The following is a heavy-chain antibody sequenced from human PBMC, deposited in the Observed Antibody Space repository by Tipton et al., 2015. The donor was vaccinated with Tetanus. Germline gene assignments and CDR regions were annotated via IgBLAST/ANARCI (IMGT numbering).Heavy chain of an antibody. Sequence: TLSLTCSVSGFAISNYYWSWIRQPPGKGLEWIGETTPTGITTYQPSLKSRIDISGDASRNQLTLNLTSMTAADTATYYCARSGSYTFDYWGQGTLVTVSS. CDR2: TTPTGIT. CDR1: GFAISNYY. J-gene: IGHJ4*02. V-gene: IGHV4-34*01. D-gene: IGHD1-26*01. CDR3: ARSGSYTFDY.